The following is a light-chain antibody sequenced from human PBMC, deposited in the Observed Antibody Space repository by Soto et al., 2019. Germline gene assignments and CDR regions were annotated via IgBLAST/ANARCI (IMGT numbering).Light chain of an antibody. Sequence: QSALTQPASVSGSPGQSITISCTGTSSDVGSYNYVSWYQQHPGKAPKLMIYEVSNRPSGVSNRFSGSKSGNTASLTISGLQAEDEANYYCSSHTSISTRVFGGGTKVTVL. V-gene: IGLV2-14*01. J-gene: IGLJ3*02. CDR3: SSHTSISTRV. CDR2: EVS. CDR1: SSDVGSYNY.